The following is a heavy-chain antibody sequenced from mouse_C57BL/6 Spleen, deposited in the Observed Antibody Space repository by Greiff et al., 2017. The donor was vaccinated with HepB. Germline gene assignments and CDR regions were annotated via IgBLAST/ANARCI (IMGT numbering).Heavy chain of an antibody. CDR3: ARGATMVTTDAMDY. V-gene: IGHV14-2*01. CDR1: GFNIKDYY. Sequence: EVKLQQSGAELVKPGASVKLSCIASGFNIKDYYMHWVKQRTEQGLEWIGRIDPEDGENKYAPKFQGKATITADTSSNTAYLQLSSLTSEDTAVYYGARGATMVTTDAMDYWGQGTSVTVSS. D-gene: IGHD2-2*01. CDR2: IDPEDGEN. J-gene: IGHJ4*01.